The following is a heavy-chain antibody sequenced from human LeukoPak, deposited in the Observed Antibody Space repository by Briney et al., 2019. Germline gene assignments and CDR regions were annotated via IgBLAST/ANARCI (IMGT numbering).Heavy chain of an antibody. CDR3: ARGRKVPAALYYFDY. CDR2: INPSGGST. J-gene: IGHJ4*02. CDR1: GYTFTSYY. Sequence: GASVKVSCKASGYTFTSYYIHWVRQAPGQGLEWMGIINPSGGSTNYAQKFQGRVTITTDESTSTAYMELSSVTAADTAVYYCARGRKVPAALYYFDYWGQGTLVTVSS. V-gene: IGHV1-46*01. D-gene: IGHD2-2*01.